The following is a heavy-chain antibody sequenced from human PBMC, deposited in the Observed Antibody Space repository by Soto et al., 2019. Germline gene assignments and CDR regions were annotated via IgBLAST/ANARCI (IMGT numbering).Heavy chain of an antibody. CDR1: GFTFSSYA. V-gene: IGHV3-23*01. Sequence: GGSLRLSCAASGFTFSSYAMSWVRQSPGKGLEWVSAISGSGGSTYYADSVKGRFTISRDNSKNTLYLQMNSLRAEDTAVYYCAKVSYDSSGYYFDPDAFDIWGQGTMVTVSS. CDR3: AKVSYDSSGYYFDPDAFDI. J-gene: IGHJ3*02. D-gene: IGHD3-22*01. CDR2: ISGSGGST.